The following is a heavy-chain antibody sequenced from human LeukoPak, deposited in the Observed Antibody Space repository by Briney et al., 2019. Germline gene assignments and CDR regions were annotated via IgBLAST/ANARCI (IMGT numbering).Heavy chain of an antibody. D-gene: IGHD3-9*01. CDR3: ARDYDILTRDAFDI. J-gene: IGHJ3*02. CDR1: GGSFSGYY. CDR2: INHSGST. Sequence: SQTLSLTCAVYGGSFSGYYWSWIRQPPGKGLEWIGEINHSGSTNYNPSLKSRVTISVDTSKNQFSLKLSSVTAADTAVYYCARDYDILTRDAFDIWGQGTMVTVSS. V-gene: IGHV4-34*01.